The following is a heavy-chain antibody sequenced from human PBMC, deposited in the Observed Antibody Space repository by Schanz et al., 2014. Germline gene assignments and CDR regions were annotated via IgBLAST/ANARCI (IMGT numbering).Heavy chain of an antibody. Sequence: EVQLVESGGYLVQPGGSLRLSCAASGFTFSSYAMSWVRQAPGKGLEWVSALSGSGGSTYYADSVKGRFTISRDNSENSLYLQMNSLSADDTAVFYCAKGMGYCSGGTCYDYYYYGLDVWGQGTTVAVSS. CDR3: AKGMGYCSGGTCYDYYYYGLDV. CDR1: GFTFSSYA. V-gene: IGHV3-23*04. D-gene: IGHD2-15*01. CDR2: LSGSGGST. J-gene: IGHJ6*02.